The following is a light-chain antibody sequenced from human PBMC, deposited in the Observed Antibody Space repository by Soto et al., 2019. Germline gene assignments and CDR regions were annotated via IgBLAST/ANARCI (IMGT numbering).Light chain of an antibody. CDR1: SSNIGSNS. V-gene: IGLV1-44*01. CDR3: AAWDASLNCEVV. CDR2: STN. Sequence: QSVLTQPPSASGTPGQRVTISCSGSSSNIGSNSVNWYQQLPGTAPKLLIYSTNQRPSGVPDRFSGSKSDTSASLAISGLQSEDEADYYCAAWDASLNCEVVFGEGTKRTVL. J-gene: IGLJ2*01.